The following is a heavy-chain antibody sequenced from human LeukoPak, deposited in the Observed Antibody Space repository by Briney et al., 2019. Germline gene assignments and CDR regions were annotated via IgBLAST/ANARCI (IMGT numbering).Heavy chain of an antibody. CDR2: MNPNSGNT. CDR1: GYTFTSYD. Sequence: ASVKVSCKASGYTFTSYDINWVRQATGQGLGWMGWMNPNSGNTGYAQKFQGRVTMTRNTSISTAYMELSSLRSEDTAVYYCARAAYYYDSSGLTGSFDYWGQGTLVTVSS. CDR3: ARAAYYYDSSGLTGSFDY. V-gene: IGHV1-8*01. D-gene: IGHD3-22*01. J-gene: IGHJ4*02.